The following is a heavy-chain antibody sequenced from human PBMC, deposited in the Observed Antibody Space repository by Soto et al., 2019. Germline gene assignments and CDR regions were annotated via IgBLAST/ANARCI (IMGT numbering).Heavy chain of an antibody. Sequence: PSETLSLTCAVYGGSFSGYYWSWIRQPPGKGLEWNGENNHSGSTNYTPSLKIRVTISVDTSKNQFSLKLSSGTAADTAVYYWARGLYSGGRFDYWGQGTLVTVSS. CDR3: ARGLYSGGRFDY. CDR1: GGSFSGYY. V-gene: IGHV4-34*01. J-gene: IGHJ4*02. D-gene: IGHD6-19*01. CDR2: NNHSGST.